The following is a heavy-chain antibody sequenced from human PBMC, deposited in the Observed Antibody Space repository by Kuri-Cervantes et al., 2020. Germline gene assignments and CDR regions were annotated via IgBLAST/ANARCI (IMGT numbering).Heavy chain of an antibody. D-gene: IGHD5-12*01. CDR2: MNPNSGNT. J-gene: IGHJ4*02. CDR3: AREYSGYEDSYYFDY. CDR1: GYTFTSYD. V-gene: IGHV1-8*01. Sequence: ASVKVSCKASGYTFTSYDINWVRQATGQGLEWMGWMNPNSGNTGYAQKFQGRVTMTEDTSTDTAYMELSSLRSEDTAVYYCAREYSGYEDSYYFDYWGQGTLVTVSS.